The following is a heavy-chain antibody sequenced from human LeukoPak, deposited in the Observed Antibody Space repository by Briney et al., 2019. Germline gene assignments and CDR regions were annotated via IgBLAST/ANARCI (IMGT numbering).Heavy chain of an antibody. CDR3: AKGPRITMIVVVTSFDY. CDR2: ISGSGGST. J-gene: IGHJ4*02. Sequence: GGSLRLSCAASGFTFSSYAMSWVRQAPGKGLEWVSAISGSGGSTYYADSVKGRFTISRDNSKNTLYLQMNSLRAEDTAVYYCAKGPRITMIVVVTSFDYWGQGTLVTVSS. CDR1: GFTFSSYA. V-gene: IGHV3-23*01. D-gene: IGHD3-22*01.